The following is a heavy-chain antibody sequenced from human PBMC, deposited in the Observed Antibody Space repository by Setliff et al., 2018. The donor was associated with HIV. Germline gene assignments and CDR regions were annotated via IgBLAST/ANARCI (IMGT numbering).Heavy chain of an antibody. CDR3: ARVRLELRQYWFDS. CDR2: IHYNERT. Sequence: SETLSLTCTVSGGSASNSRYYWAWIRQPPGKGLEYIGSIHYNERTYYNPSLKRRVTISVDTSKNQFSLKLNSVTAADTAVYYCARVRLELRQYWFDSWGQGSPVTVSS. V-gene: IGHV4-39*07. D-gene: IGHD1-7*01. CDR1: GGSASNSRYY. J-gene: IGHJ5*01.